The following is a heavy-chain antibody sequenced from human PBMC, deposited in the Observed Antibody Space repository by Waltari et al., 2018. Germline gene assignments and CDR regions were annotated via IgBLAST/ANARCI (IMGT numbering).Heavy chain of an antibody. D-gene: IGHD3-16*01. Sequence: EVQLVQSGAEVKKPGESLKISCKGSGYSFTSYWIGWVRQMPGKGLEWMGFLYPGDSDTRYRPSFQGRVTISADQSIRTAYRRWSSLKASDTAMYYGGGRRGGGDAFDIWGQGTMVTVSS. CDR1: GYSFTSYW. CDR2: LYPGDSDT. J-gene: IGHJ3*02. V-gene: IGHV5-51*01. CDR3: GGRRGGGDAFDI.